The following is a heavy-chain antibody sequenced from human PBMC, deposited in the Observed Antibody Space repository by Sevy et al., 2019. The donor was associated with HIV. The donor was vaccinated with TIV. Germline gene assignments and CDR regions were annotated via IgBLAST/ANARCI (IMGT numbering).Heavy chain of an antibody. CDR2: VKQDMSEK. CDR3: ARAQQVTMLVVIGGLYFDL. Sequence: GGSLRLSCATSGFTFSSNWMTWVRQAPGKGLEWVANVKQDMSEKYYANTVKGGFTISRDNAKNSLYLEMNSLQAEKTDVYYCARAQQVTMLVVIGGLYFDLWGQGTLVTVSS. D-gene: IGHD2-21*01. J-gene: IGHJ4*02. V-gene: IGHV3-7*01. CDR1: GFTFSSNW.